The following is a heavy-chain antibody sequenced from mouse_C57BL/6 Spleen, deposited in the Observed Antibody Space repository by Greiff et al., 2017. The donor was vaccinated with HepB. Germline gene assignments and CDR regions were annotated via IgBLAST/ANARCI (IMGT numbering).Heavy chain of an antibody. D-gene: IGHD1-1*01. CDR1: GFTFSSYA. CDR3: TRDGYGSLFDY. J-gene: IGHJ2*01. V-gene: IGHV5-9-1*02. CDR2: ISSGGDYT. Sequence: EVLLVESGDGLVKPGGSLKLSCAASGFTFSSYAMSWVRQTPEKRLEWVAYISSGGDYTYYADTVKGRFTITRDNARNTLYLLMSSLKSADTAMYYCTRDGYGSLFDYWGQGTTHTVSS.